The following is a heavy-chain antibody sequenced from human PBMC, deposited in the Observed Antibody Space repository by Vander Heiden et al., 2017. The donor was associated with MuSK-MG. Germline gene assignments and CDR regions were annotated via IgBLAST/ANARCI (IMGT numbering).Heavy chain of an antibody. CDR2: ISSYGSNK. V-gene: IGHV3-30-3*01. J-gene: IGHJ3*02. CDR1: AFTFDINA. D-gene: IGHD1-1*01. Sequence: QVQLVESGGGVVQPGRSLRLSCAASAFTFDINAMHWVRQATGKRLELVAAISSYGSNKYYADYVKGRFTISRDNSKNTLYLQLNSLRAEDTAVYYCARIPLLERREAFDIWGRGTMVTVSS. CDR3: ARIPLLERREAFDI.